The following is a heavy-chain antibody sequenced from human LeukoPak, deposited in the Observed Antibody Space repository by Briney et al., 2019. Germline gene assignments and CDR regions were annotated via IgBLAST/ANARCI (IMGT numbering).Heavy chain of an antibody. J-gene: IGHJ3*02. D-gene: IGHD6-19*01. Sequence: PSETLSLTCTVSGGSISSSSYYWGWIRQPPGKGLEWIGSIYYSGSTYYNPSLKSRVTISVDTSKNQFSLKLSSATAADTAVYYCARLYSSGWYFIKEVFDAFDIWGQGTMVTVSS. CDR1: GGSISSSSYY. V-gene: IGHV4-39*01. CDR3: ARLYSSGWYFIKEVFDAFDI. CDR2: IYYSGST.